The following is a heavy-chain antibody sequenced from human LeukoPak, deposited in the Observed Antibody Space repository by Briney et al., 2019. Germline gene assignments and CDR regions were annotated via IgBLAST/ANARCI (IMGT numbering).Heavy chain of an antibody. CDR3: ARLEAVCPNRIY. D-gene: IGHD2-15*01. CDR2: IRNKADNYTR. V-gene: IGHV3-72*01. J-gene: IGHJ4*02. CDR1: GFTFSDHY. Sequence: VGSLLLSGAASGFTFSDHYMDWVRQTPRKGLEWVGRIRNKADNYTRVHAGGVRGRFTISRDESKKSLYLQMNSLKTEDTAVYYCARLEAVCPNRIYWGQGT.